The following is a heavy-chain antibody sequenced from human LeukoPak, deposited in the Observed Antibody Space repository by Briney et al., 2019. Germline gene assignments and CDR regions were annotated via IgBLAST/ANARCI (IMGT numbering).Heavy chain of an antibody. CDR1: GFSFSNYG. V-gene: IGHV3-30*02. CDR2: IRFDGSDR. CDR3: AKAGAMILQHYFDY. D-gene: IGHD3-22*01. Sequence: PGGSLRLSCAASGFSFSNYGMHWVRQAPGKGLEWVAFIRFDGSDRYYTDSVKGRFTLYRDISRNTLYLQMNGLRADDTAVYYCAKAGAMILQHYFDYWGQGTLVTVSS. J-gene: IGHJ4*02.